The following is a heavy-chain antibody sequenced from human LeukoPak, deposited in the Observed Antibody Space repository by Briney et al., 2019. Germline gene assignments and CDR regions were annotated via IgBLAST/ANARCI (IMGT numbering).Heavy chain of an antibody. J-gene: IGHJ6*02. CDR1: GGSISSYY. CDR3: ARAGYSSSWSLYYYYGMDV. D-gene: IGHD6-13*01. CDR2: INHSGST. V-gene: IGHV4-34*01. Sequence: SETLSLTCTVSGGSISSYYWSWIRQPPGKGLEWIGEINHSGSTNYNPSLKSRVTISVDTSKNQFSLKLSSVTAADTAVYYCARAGYSSSWSLYYYYGMDVWGQGTTVTVSS.